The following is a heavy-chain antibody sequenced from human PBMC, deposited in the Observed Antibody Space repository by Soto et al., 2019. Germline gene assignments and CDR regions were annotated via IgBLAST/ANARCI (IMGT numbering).Heavy chain of an antibody. J-gene: IGHJ4*02. V-gene: IGHV4-39*01. CDR2: IYYSGST. D-gene: IGHD6-19*01. CDR3: ARLRIAVAGTSFDY. CDR1: GGSISSSSYY. Sequence: QLQLQESGPGLVKPSETLSLTCTVSGGSISSSSYYWGWIRQPPGKGLEWIGSIYYSGSTYYNPSLKSRVTISVDTSKNQFSLKLSSVTAADTAVYYCARLRIAVAGTSFDYWGQGTLVTVSS.